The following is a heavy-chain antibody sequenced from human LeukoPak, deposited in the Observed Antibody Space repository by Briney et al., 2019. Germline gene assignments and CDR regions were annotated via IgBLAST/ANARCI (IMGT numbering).Heavy chain of an antibody. CDR2: IYYSGST. D-gene: IGHD3-10*01. Sequence: KPSETLSLTCTVSGGSITSDNYYWSWIRQPPGKGLEWIGYIYYSGSTYYNPSLKSRVTISVDTSKNQFSLKLSSVTAADTAVYYCAREYGSGSYYNGAFDYWGQGTLVTVSS. J-gene: IGHJ4*02. CDR1: GGSITSDNYY. V-gene: IGHV4-30-4*08. CDR3: AREYGSGSYYNGAFDY.